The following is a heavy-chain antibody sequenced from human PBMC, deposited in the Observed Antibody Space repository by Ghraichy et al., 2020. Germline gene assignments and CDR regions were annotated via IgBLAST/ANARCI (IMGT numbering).Heavy chain of an antibody. CDR1: GGYISSHY. V-gene: IGHV4-59*08. CDR3: ARHANIIGVPADQNWFDP. D-gene: IGHD2-2*01. CDR2: IYYSGST. Sequence: SETLSLTCTVSGGYISSHYWSWIRQPPGKGLEWIGYIYYSGSTNYNPSLKSRVSISVDTSKNQFSLKLSSVTAADTAVYYCARHANIIGVPADQNWFDPWGQGTLVTVSS. J-gene: IGHJ5*02.